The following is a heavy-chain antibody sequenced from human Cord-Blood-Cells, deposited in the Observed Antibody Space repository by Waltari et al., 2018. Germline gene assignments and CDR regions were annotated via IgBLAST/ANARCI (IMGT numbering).Heavy chain of an antibody. D-gene: IGHD6-19*01. J-gene: IGHJ4*02. V-gene: IGHV3-33*01. Sequence: QVQLVESGGGVVQPGRSLRLSCAASGFTFSSYGMHWVRQAPGKGLEWVAVIRYDGSNKYYADSVKGRVTISRDNSKNTLYLQMNSLRAEDTAVYYCARDRGIAVAGTDFDYWGQGTLVTVSS. CDR2: IRYDGSNK. CDR1: GFTFSSYG. CDR3: ARDRGIAVAGTDFDY.